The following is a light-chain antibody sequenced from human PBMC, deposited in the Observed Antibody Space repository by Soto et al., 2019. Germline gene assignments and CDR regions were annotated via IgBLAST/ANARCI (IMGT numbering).Light chain of an antibody. CDR3: SSYTTSSSYV. CDR1: SSDVGSYIY. CDR2: DVT. V-gene: IGLV2-14*01. Sequence: QSALTQPASVSGSPGQSITISCTGTSSDVGSYIYVSWYQQHPGKAPKLMIYDVTSRPSGVSHRFSGSKSGNTASLTISGLQAEDEADYYCSSYTTSSSYVFGSGTKVTVL. J-gene: IGLJ1*01.